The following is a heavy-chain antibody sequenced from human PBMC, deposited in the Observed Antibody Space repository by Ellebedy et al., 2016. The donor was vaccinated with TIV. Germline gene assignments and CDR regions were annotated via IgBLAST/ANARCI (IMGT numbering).Heavy chain of an antibody. V-gene: IGHV1-69*04. CDR1: GGTFSSYA. D-gene: IGHD2-2*01. CDR2: IIPILGIA. Sequence: SVKVSXXASGGTFSSYAISWVRQAPGQGLEWMGRIIPILGIANYAQKFQGRVTITADKSTSTAYMELSSLRSEDTAVYYCAREYPLPHAGYFDYWGQGTLVTVSS. CDR3: AREYPLPHAGYFDY. J-gene: IGHJ4*02.